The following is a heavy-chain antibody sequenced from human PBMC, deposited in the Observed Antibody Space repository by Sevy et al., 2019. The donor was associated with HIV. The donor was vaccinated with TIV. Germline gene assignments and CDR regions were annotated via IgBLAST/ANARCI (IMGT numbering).Heavy chain of an antibody. J-gene: IGHJ4*02. D-gene: IGHD6-25*01. CDR2: ISDTGGST. CDR3: AKAALVAAAYYFDY. CDR1: GFTFSSYV. Sequence: GGSLRLSCPASGFTFSSYVMSWVRQAPGKGLEWVSAISDTGGSTYYTDSVKGRFTISRDNSKNTLYLRMNSLRAEDTALYYCAKAALVAAAYYFDYWGQGTLVTVSS. V-gene: IGHV3-23*01.